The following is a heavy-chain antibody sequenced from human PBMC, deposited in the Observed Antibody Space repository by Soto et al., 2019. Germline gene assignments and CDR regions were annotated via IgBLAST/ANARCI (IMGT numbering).Heavy chain of an antibody. J-gene: IGHJ4*02. CDR1: GFTFSDYY. Sequence: GGSLRLSCAASGFTFSDYYMSWIRQAPGKGLEWVSYISGSGGSTYYADSVKGRFTISRDNSKNTLYLQMNSLRAEDTAVYYCAKATDIVVVPAAMHFDYWGQGTLVTVSS. CDR2: ISGSGGST. V-gene: IGHV3-23*01. CDR3: AKATDIVVVPAAMHFDY. D-gene: IGHD2-2*01.